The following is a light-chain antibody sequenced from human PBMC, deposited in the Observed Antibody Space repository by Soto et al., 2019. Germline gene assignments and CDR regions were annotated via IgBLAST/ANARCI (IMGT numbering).Light chain of an antibody. J-gene: IGKJ5*01. CDR1: QGISSY. Sequence: IQFTQSPSSLFASLGNKVTITCRASQGISSYLAWYQQKPGKAPKLLIYGASTLEGGVPFRFSGSGSGTDFTLTISSLQPEDFATYYCQQLNTYPITFGQGTRLEIK. CDR3: QQLNTYPIT. V-gene: IGKV1-9*01. CDR2: GAS.